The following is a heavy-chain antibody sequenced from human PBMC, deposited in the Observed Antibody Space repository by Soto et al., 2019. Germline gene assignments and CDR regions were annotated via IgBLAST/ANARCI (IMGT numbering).Heavy chain of an antibody. Sequence: EVRLVQSGGGLVQPGGSLRLSCAASLFIVSDNYMSWVRQAPGKGLEWVSLIYSGGGTDYAESVKGRFTISRDNSKNTLYLQMHSLKAEDKGIYYCATRMTTAPYWGQGTVVTVSS. J-gene: IGHJ4*02. CDR3: ATRMTTAPY. D-gene: IGHD4-17*01. CDR2: IYSGGGT. V-gene: IGHV3-66*01. CDR1: LFIVSDNY.